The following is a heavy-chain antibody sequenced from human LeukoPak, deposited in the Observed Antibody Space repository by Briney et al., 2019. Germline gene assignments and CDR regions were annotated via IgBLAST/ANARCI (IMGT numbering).Heavy chain of an antibody. Sequence: GGSLRLSCSASGFTFSNYAMHWVRQAPGNGLEYVSAISSNGSSTYYADSVKGRFTISRDNSKNTLYLQMSSLRAEDTAVYYCVKALGYCSGGSCLAFDIWGQGTMVTVSS. V-gene: IGHV3-64D*06. CDR2: ISSNGSST. CDR3: VKALGYCSGGSCLAFDI. D-gene: IGHD2-15*01. J-gene: IGHJ3*02. CDR1: GFTFSNYA.